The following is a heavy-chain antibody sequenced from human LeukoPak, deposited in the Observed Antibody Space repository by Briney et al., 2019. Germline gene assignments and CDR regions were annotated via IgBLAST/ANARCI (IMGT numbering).Heavy chain of an antibody. CDR1: GYTFTSYY. Sequence: ASVKVSCKASGYTFTSYYMHWVRQAPGQGLEWMGIINPSGGSTSYAQKFQGRVTMTRDTSTSTVYMELSSPRSEDTAVYYCARGSYYDSSWGGAFDIWGQGTMVTVSS. CDR3: ARGSYYDSSWGGAFDI. CDR2: INPSGGST. V-gene: IGHV1-46*01. D-gene: IGHD3-22*01. J-gene: IGHJ3*02.